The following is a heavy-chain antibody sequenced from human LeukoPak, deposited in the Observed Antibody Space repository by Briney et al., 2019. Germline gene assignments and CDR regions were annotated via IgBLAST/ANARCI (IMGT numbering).Heavy chain of an antibody. CDR1: AYTFTDYY. CDR2: INPNSGAT. V-gene: IGHV1-2*02. CDR3: ARDRLCYYDSSGYLCRPTAYYGMDV. D-gene: IGHD3-22*01. Sequence: ASVKVSCKASAYTFTDYYIHWVRQAPGQGLEWMGWINPNSGATNYAQKFQGRVTMTRDTMTRDTSISTVYMELSSLRSDDTAVYYCARDRLCYYDSSGYLCRPTAYYGMDVWGQGTTVTVSS. J-gene: IGHJ6*02.